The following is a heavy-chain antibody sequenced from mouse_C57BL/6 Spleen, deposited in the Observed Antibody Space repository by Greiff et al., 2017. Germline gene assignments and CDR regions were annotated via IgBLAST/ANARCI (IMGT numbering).Heavy chain of an antibody. J-gene: IGHJ4*01. Sequence: EVQLVESGGGLVQPKGSLKLSCAASGFSFNTYAMNWVRQAPGKGLEWVARIRSKSNNYATYYADSVKDRFTISRDDSESMLYLQMNNLKTEDTAMYYCVRTGPLLSMDYWGQGTSVTVSS. CDR1: GFSFNTYA. CDR2: IRSKSNNYAT. V-gene: IGHV10-1*01. CDR3: VRTGPLLSMDY. D-gene: IGHD2-10*01.